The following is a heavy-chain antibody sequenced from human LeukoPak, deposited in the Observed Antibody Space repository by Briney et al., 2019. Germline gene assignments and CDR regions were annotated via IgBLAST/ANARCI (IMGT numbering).Heavy chain of an antibody. CDR3: ARVTYYYDSSDDWFDP. V-gene: IGHV4-61*02. CDR2: IYTSGST. D-gene: IGHD3-22*01. Sequence: PSETLSLTCTVSGVSISSGSYYWSWIRQPAGKGLEWIGRIYTSGSTNYNPSLKSRVTISVDTSKNQFSLKLSSVTAADTAVYYCARVTYYYDSSDDWFDPWGQGTLVTVSS. CDR1: GVSISSGSYY. J-gene: IGHJ5*02.